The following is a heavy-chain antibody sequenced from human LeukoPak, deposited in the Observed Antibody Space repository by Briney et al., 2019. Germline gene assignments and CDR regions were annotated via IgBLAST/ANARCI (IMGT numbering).Heavy chain of an antibody. J-gene: IGHJ4*02. CDR3: AKSGYNRFDY. D-gene: IGHD5-24*01. CDR1: GFTFSSYA. V-gene: IGHV3-23*01. Sequence: QSGGSLRLSCVASGFTFSSYAMSWVRQAPGKGLEWVSAISGSGSSGGSTYYADSVKGRFTISRDNSKNTLYLQMNSLRAEDTAVYYCAKSGYNRFDYWGQGTLVTVSS. CDR2: ISGSGSSGGST.